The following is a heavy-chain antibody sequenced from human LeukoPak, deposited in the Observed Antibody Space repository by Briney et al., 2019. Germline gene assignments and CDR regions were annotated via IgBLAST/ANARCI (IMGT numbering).Heavy chain of an antibody. CDR3: AKEPYSGTYYDY. J-gene: IGHJ4*02. CDR2: ISESGGST. V-gene: IGHV3-23*01. Sequence: GGSLRLSCAASGSTFSSYAMSWVRRAPGKGLEWVSAISESGGSTYYADSVKGRFTISRDSSKNTLYLQMHSLRVEDTALYYCAKEPYSGTYYDYWGQGTLVTVSS. CDR1: GSTFSSYA. D-gene: IGHD1-26*01.